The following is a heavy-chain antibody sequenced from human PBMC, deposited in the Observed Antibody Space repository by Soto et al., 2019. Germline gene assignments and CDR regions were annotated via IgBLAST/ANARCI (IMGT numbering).Heavy chain of an antibody. CDR2: IRSKAYGGTT. D-gene: IGHD1-26*01. CDR3: TRDGKVIVGATNYYGMDV. Sequence: GGSLRLSCTASGFTFGDYAMSWVRQAPGKGLEWVGFIRSKAYGGTTEYAASVKGRFTISRDDSKSIAYLQMNSLKTEDTAVYYCTRDGKVIVGATNYYGMDVWGQGTTVTVSS. J-gene: IGHJ6*02. CDR1: GFTFGDYA. V-gene: IGHV3-49*04.